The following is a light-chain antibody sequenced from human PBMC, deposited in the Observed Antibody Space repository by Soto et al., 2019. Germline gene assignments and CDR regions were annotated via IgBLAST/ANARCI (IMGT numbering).Light chain of an antibody. CDR1: QSVNIY. Sequence: EIVMTQSPATLSVSPGERATLSCRASQSVNIYLAWYQQKPGQAPRLLMFGASYRATGIPARFSGSGSGTEFNLTISSLQSEDFAVYFCQQYDDWLRLTFGGGTKVEIK. CDR3: QQYDDWLRLT. CDR2: GAS. V-gene: IGKV3D-15*01. J-gene: IGKJ4*01.